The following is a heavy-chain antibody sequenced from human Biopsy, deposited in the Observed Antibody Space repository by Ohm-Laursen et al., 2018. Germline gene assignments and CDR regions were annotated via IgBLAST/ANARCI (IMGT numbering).Heavy chain of an antibody. CDR3: ATKLTGYCHH. CDR1: GGTFTNYG. J-gene: IGHJ1*01. CDR2: NITILGTG. D-gene: IGHD3-9*01. V-gene: IGHV1-69*06. Sequence: VASVTLSCKAPGGTFTNYGVNWVRQAPGPSLEWLGGNITILGTGNYAQKFQDRVTVAADTSTSTATMELRSLRSDDPAVYYCATKLTGYCHHWGQGTLVSVSS.